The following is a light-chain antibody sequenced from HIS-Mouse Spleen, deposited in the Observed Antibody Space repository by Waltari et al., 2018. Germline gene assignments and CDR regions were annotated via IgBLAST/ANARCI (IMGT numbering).Light chain of an antibody. J-gene: IGLJ2*01. CDR3: QSYDSSNQV. CDR2: EDN. V-gene: IGLV6-57*04. CDR1: SGSIASNY. Sequence: NFMLTQPHSVSESPRKTVTISCTRSSGSIASNYVQWYQQRPGSAPTTVIYEDNQRPSGVPYRFSGSIDSSSNSASLTISGLKTEDEADYYCQSYDSSNQVFGGGTKLTVL.